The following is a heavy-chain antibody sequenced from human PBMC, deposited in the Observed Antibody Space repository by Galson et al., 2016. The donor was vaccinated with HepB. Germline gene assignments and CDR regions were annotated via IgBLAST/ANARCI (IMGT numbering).Heavy chain of an antibody. Sequence: SLRLSCAASGFTFSNAWMNWVRQAPGKGLEWVGRIKSKSDGGTSDYAAPVKGRFTFSRDDSKNTLYLQMNSLKTEDTGVYFCTTAVNNYLYYYNGMDVWGQGTTVTVSS. J-gene: IGHJ6*02. CDR1: GFTFSNAW. CDR2: IKSKSDGGTS. CDR3: TTAVNNYLYYYNGMDV. V-gene: IGHV3-15*07. D-gene: IGHD5-24*01.